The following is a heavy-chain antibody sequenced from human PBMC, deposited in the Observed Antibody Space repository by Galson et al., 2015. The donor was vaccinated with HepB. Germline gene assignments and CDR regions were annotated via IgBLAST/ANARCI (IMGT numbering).Heavy chain of an antibody. Sequence: SVKVSCKASGYTFTSYAMNWVRQAPGQGLEWMGWINTNTGNPTYARGFTGRFVFSLDTSDNTAYLQINSLKAEDTAVYHCARLGGSSDWHADYWGQGTLVTVSS. CDR2: INTNTGNP. V-gene: IGHV7-4-1*02. D-gene: IGHD6-19*01. J-gene: IGHJ4*02. CDR3: ARLGGSSDWHADY. CDR1: GYTFTSYA.